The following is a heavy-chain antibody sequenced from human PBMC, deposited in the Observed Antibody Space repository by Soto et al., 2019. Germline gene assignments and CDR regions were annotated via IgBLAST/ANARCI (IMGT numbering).Heavy chain of an antibody. CDR3: ASLPGGGY. Sequence: EVQLVESGGGLIQPGGSLRLSCAAAAFPVSSNHMSWVRQAPGKGLEWVSVIHSGGSTYYADSVRGRFTISRDNSKNTLYLQMNNLQAEDTAVYYCASLPGGGYLGQGTLVTVSS. CDR1: AFPVSSNH. J-gene: IGHJ4*02. CDR2: IHSGGST. D-gene: IGHD3-16*01. V-gene: IGHV3-53*01.